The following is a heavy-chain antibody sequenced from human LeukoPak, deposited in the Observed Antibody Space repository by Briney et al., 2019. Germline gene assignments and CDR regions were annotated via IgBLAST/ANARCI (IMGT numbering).Heavy chain of an antibody. J-gene: IGHJ6*03. CDR3: ARGAAVAGHGGYYYYYMDV. CDR1: GYTFTSYG. V-gene: IGHV1-18*01. D-gene: IGHD6-19*01. CDR2: ISAYNGNT. Sequence: ASVKVSCKASGYTFTSYGISWVRQAPGQGLEWMGWISAYNGNTNYAQKLQGRVTMTTDTSTSTAYMELRSLRSDDTAVYYCARGAAVAGHGGYYYYYMDVWGKGTTVTVSS.